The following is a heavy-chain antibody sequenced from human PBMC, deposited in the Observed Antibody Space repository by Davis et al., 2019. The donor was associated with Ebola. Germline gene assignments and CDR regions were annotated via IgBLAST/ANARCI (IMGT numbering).Heavy chain of an antibody. V-gene: IGHV3-30*02. D-gene: IGHD5-12*01. J-gene: IGHJ4*02. CDR2: IRYDGSNK. Sequence: GESLKISCAASGFTFSSYGMHWVRQAPGKGLEWVAFIRYDGSNKYYADSVKGRFTISRDNSKNTLYLQMNSLRAEDTAVYYCAKSPRIVATRGFFEYWGQGTLVTVSS. CDR1: GFTFSSYG. CDR3: AKSPRIVATRGFFEY.